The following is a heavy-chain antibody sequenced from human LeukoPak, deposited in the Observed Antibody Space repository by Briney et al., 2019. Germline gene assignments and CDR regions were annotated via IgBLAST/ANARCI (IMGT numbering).Heavy chain of an antibody. J-gene: IGHJ4*02. Sequence: SETLSLTCTVSGGSISSSSYYWGWIRQPPGKGLEWIGSIYYSGSTYYNPSLKSRVTISVDTSKNQFSLKLSSVTAADTAVYYCARARHGVDYWGQGTLVTVSS. CDR3: ARARHGVDY. CDR1: GGSISSSSYY. D-gene: IGHD5-24*01. V-gene: IGHV4-39*07. CDR2: IYYSGST.